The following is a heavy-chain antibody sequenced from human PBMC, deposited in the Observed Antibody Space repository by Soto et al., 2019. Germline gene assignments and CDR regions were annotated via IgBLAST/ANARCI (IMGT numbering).Heavy chain of an antibody. CDR3: ARVKVVVTTRYFDL. Sequence: QVQLVQSGAEVKKPGSSVKISCKASGGSFSSYAISWVRQAPGHGVEWMGVMIPIFGTANYAQKFQGRVTITADESTSTAYIELRSLRYEDTAVYYCARVKVVVTTRYFDLGDRGSL. CDR1: GGSFSSYA. CDR2: MIPIFGTA. V-gene: IGHV1-69*01. D-gene: IGHD3-22*01. J-gene: IGHJ2*01.